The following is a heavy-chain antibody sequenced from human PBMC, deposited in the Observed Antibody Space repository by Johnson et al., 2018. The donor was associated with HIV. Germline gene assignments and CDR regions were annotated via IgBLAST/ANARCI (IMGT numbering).Heavy chain of an antibody. CDR1: GFTFSMSW. J-gene: IGHJ3*02. V-gene: IGHV3-7*01. Sequence: VQLVESGGGLVQPGGSLRLSCAASGFTFSMSWMTWVRQAPGKGLEFVANLNQDGRRKNYVDSVKGRFIISRDNAKNLLFLQMDSLRVDDTAVYYCARDPGYSSFDIRGQGTGVTVSS. CDR3: ARDPGYSSFDI. D-gene: IGHD1-1*01. CDR2: LNQDGRRK.